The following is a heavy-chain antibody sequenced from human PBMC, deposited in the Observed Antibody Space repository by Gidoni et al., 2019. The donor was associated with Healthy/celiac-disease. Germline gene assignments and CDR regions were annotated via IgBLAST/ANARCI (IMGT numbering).Heavy chain of an antibody. D-gene: IGHD5-18*01. CDR3: ARGRGGSGYSYGYIGIDY. Sequence: QVQLQQWGAGLLKPSETLSLTCAVYVGSFSGYYWSWIRQPPGKGLEWIGEINHSGSTNYNPSLKSRVTISVDTSKNQFSLKLSSVTAADTAVYYCARGRGGSGYSYGYIGIDYWGQGTLVTVSS. V-gene: IGHV4-34*01. J-gene: IGHJ4*02. CDR1: VGSFSGYY. CDR2: INHSGST.